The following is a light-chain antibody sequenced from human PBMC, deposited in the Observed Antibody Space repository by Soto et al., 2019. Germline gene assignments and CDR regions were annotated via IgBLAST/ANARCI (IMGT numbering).Light chain of an antibody. J-gene: IGKJ4*01. CDR2: DAS. CDR1: QVMKNY. V-gene: IGKV1-33*01. Sequence: DIQMTQSPSSLSASVGDRVTITCRASQVMKNYLNWYQHKPGKAPKLLIYDASFLETGVPSRFSGSGSGTDFTLTISSLQPEDIATYYCQQSDHVPFFGGGSKVELK. CDR3: QQSDHVPF.